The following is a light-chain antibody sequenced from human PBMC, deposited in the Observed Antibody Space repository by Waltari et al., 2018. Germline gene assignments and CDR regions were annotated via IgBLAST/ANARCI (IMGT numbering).Light chain of an antibody. J-gene: IGLJ2*01. Sequence: QFVLTQPPSVSGAPGQRVTISCIGGRSNLGEGNDVHWYQQIPGAAPKGVICRKPPRPHGAPARFSGSTSGTSASLAITGLQAEDEADYYCQSYDSRLRGSIFGGGTKVTVL. CDR1: RSNLGEGND. CDR3: QSYDSRLRGSI. V-gene: IGLV1-40*01. CDR2: RKP.